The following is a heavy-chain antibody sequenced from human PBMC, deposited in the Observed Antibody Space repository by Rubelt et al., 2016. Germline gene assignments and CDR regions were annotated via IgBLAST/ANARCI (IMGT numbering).Heavy chain of an antibody. CDR1: GFTFSNYA. Sequence: VQLLESGGGLVQPGGSLRLSCAASGFTFSNYAMRWVRQAPGKGLEWVALISYDGSNKYYADSVKGRFTISRDNSKNTLYLQMNSLRAEDTAVYYCARDLSDSGRYHHFDYWGQGTLVTASS. V-gene: IGHV3-30*04. D-gene: IGHD1-26*01. CDR3: ARDLSDSGRYHHFDY. CDR2: ISYDGSNK. J-gene: IGHJ4*02.